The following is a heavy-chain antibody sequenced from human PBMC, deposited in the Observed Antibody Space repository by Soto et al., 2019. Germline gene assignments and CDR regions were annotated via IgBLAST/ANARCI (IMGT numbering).Heavy chain of an antibody. J-gene: IGHJ4*02. CDR2: INAGNGNT. CDR1: GYTFTSYA. D-gene: IGHD4-17*01. CDR3: ARDRHGDYAHLDY. Sequence: QVQLVQSGAEVKKPGASVKVSCKASGYTFTSYAMHWVRQAPGQRLEWMGWINAGNGNTKYSQKFQGRVTITRDTSASTAYMELSSLRSEYTAVYYCARDRHGDYAHLDYWGQGTLVTVSS. V-gene: IGHV1-3*01.